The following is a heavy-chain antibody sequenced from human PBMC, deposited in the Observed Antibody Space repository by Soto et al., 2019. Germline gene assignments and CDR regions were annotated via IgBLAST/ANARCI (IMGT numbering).Heavy chain of an antibody. Sequence: ESLNISCKGSGYPFTDYWIGWVRQLPGKGLEWMGIIYPGDSDTRYSPSFQGHVTITVDKSTNTAYLQWNTLRASDTAMYYCARHSSNFRYYYYAMDVGGQGTTVPVSS. CDR1: GYPFTDYW. CDR2: IYPGDSDT. CDR3: ARHSSNFRYYYYAMDV. J-gene: IGHJ6*02. V-gene: IGHV5-51*01. D-gene: IGHD6-19*01.